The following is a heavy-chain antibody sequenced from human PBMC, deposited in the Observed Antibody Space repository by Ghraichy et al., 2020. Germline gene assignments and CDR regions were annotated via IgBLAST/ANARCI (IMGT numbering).Heavy chain of an antibody. D-gene: IGHD4-17*01. CDR2: IYYSGST. CDR1: GGSISSGGYY. V-gene: IGHV4-31*03. CDR3: ARHTEGLTVTTPLGYYGMDV. Sequence: SETLSLTCTVSGGSISSGGYYWSWIRQHPGKGLEWIGYIYYSGSTYYNPSLKSRVTISVDTSKNQFSLKLSSVTAADTAVYYCARHTEGLTVTTPLGYYGMDVWGQGTTVTVSS. J-gene: IGHJ6*02.